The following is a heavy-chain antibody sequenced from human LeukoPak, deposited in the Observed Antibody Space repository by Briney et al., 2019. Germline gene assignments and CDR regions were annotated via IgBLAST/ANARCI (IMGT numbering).Heavy chain of an antibody. V-gene: IGHV3-21*01. J-gene: IGHJ4*02. Sequence: PGGSLRLSCAASGFTFSSYSMNWVRQAPGKGLEWVSSISSSSSYTYYADSVKGRFTISRDNAKNSLYLQMNSLRAEDTAVYCCARDRRTDYWGQGTLVTVSS. D-gene: IGHD1-1*01. CDR1: GFTFSSYS. CDR3: ARDRRTDY. CDR2: ISSSSSYT.